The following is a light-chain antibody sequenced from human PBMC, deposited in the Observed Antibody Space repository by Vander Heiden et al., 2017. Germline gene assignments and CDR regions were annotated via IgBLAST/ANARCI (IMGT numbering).Light chain of an antibody. V-gene: IGKV3-20*01. CDR3: QQYSSSLT. J-gene: IGKJ4*01. Sequence: EIVLTQSPGTLSLSPGERATLSCRASQSVSSSYLDWYQQKPGQAPRLLIYGASSRANGIPDRFSGSGSGTDFTLTSSRLEPEDFAVYYWQQYSSSLTFGGGTKVEIK. CDR1: QSVSSSY. CDR2: GAS.